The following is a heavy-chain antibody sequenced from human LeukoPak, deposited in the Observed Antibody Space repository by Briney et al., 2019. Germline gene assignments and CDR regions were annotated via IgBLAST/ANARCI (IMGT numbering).Heavy chain of an antibody. J-gene: IGHJ6*04. CDR3: AELGITMIGGV. Sequence: GGSLRLSCAASGFTFSSYAMSWVRQAPGKGLEWVSGIRGSGGSTYYADSVKGRFTISRDNAKNSLYLQMNSLRAEDTAVYYCAELGITMIGGVWGKGTTVTISS. CDR1: GFTFSSYA. CDR2: IRGSGGST. V-gene: IGHV3-23*01. D-gene: IGHD3-10*02.